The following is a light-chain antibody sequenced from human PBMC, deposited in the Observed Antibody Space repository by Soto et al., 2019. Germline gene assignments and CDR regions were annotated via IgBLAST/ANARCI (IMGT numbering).Light chain of an antibody. CDR3: QQAASFPIT. Sequence: DIPMTQSPSYVSASVGDRVTITCRASQGIKNWLAWYQQKPGKAPNLLIYTGSSLQSGVPSRFSGSGSGTYFTLTINSLQPEDFATYYCQQAASFPITFGQGTRRQIK. CDR2: TGS. CDR1: QGIKNW. V-gene: IGKV1-12*01. J-gene: IGKJ5*01.